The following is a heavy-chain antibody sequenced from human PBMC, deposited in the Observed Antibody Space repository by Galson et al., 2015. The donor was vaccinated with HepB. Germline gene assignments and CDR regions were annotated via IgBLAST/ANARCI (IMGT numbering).Heavy chain of an antibody. D-gene: IGHD1-26*01. CDR3: ARTWEIENPFDI. CDR2: INPNSGGT. V-gene: IGHV1-2*02. CDR1: GYSFTGYY. Sequence: SVKVSCKASGYSFTGYYMHWVRQAPGQGLEWMGWINPNSGGTNYAQKFQGRVTMTRDTTIRTAYMELSRLRSDDTAIYFCARTWEIENPFDIWGQGTMVTVSS. J-gene: IGHJ3*02.